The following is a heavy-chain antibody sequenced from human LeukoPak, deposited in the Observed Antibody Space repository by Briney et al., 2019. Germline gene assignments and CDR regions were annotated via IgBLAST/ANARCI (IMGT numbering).Heavy chain of an antibody. V-gene: IGHV3-33*01. D-gene: IGHD4-17*01. CDR2: IWYDGSNK. CDR3: ARDQTTVSTDLDY. Sequence: PGRSLRLSCAASGFTFSSYGMHWVRQAPGKGLEWVAVIWYDGSNKYYADSVKGRFTISRDNSKNTLHLQMNSLRAEDTAVYYCARDQTTVSTDLDYWGQGTLVTVSS. J-gene: IGHJ4*02. CDR1: GFTFSSYG.